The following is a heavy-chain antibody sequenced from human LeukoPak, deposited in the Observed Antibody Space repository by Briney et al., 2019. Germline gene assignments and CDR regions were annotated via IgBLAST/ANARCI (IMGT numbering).Heavy chain of an antibody. CDR3: AALASTLEGRIDP. J-gene: IGHJ5*02. CDR1: AYFFTGYP. D-gene: IGHD2/OR15-2a*01. CDR2: IYTDNGVA. Sequence: ASVKVSCKASAYFFTGYPLHWVRQAPGQGLEWLGRIYTDNGVAIYAQKFQRRVTMTRDTSIRTAYMELTSLSSDDTAVYYCAALASTLEGRIDPWGHGTPVTVSS. V-gene: IGHV1-2*02.